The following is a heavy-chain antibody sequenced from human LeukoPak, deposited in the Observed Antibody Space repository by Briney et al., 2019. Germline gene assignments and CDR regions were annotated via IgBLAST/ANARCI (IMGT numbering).Heavy chain of an antibody. D-gene: IGHD3-22*01. CDR1: GFTFGDYA. J-gene: IGHJ4*02. CDR3: TRRESYDRSGYYHPIFDY. CDR2: IRCKAYGGQT. V-gene: IGHV3-49*03. Sequence: TGGSLRLSCTASGFTFGDYAMSWLRQAPGKGLEWVGFIRCKAYGGQTEYAASVKGRFTISRDDSKSIAYLQMNSLKTEDTAVYYCTRRESYDRSGYYHPIFDYWGKGTLVTVSS.